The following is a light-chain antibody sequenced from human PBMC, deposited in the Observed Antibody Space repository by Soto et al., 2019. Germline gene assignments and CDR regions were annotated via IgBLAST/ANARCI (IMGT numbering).Light chain of an antibody. Sequence: EIVLTQSPVTRSLSPGERATLSCRASQSVTSFLAWYQQKPGQAPRLLIYDVSQRATGIPARFSGSGSGTDFTLTISSLEPEDFAVYYCQQRSNWPLTFGGGTKVEIK. CDR1: QSVTSF. V-gene: IGKV3-11*01. CDR2: DVS. CDR3: QQRSNWPLT. J-gene: IGKJ4*01.